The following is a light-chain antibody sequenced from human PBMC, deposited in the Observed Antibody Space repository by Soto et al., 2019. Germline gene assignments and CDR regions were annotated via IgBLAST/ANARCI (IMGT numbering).Light chain of an antibody. V-gene: IGKV3-15*01. CDR1: QRVASN. J-gene: IGKJ1*01. CDR3: QQYGSLSWT. CDR2: GAS. Sequence: EIVMTQSPATLTVSPGERATLSCRASQRVASNLAWYQQKPGQAPRLLIYGASTRATGIPARFSGSGSGTDFTLTISRLEPEDFAVYYCQQYGSLSWTFGQGTMVDI.